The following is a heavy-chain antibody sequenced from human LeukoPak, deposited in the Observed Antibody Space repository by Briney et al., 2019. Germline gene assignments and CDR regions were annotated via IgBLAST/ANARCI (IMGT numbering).Heavy chain of an antibody. D-gene: IGHD3-22*01. J-gene: IGHJ4*02. Sequence: SETLSLTCAVYGGSFRGYYWSWIRQPPGKGLEWIGEINHSGSTNYNPSLKSRVTISVDTSKNQFSLKLSSATAADTAVYYCASLGSYYYDSSGSIRPDYWGQGTLVTVSS. CDR3: ASLGSYYYDSSGSIRPDY. CDR2: INHSGST. V-gene: IGHV4-34*01. CDR1: GGSFRGYY.